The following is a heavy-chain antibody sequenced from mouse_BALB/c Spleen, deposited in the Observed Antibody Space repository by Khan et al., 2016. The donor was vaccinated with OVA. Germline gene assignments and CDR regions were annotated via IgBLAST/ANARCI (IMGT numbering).Heavy chain of an antibody. J-gene: IGHJ1*01. D-gene: IGHD2-1*01. CDR2: INSDGSAI. CDR1: GFTFSGFW. V-gene: IGHV11-2*02. CDR3: RRYGNYWYFDV. Sequence: EVQLLETGGGLVQPGGSRGLSCEGSGFTFSGFWMSWVRQTPGETLEWIGDINSDGSAINYAPSIKDRFTIFRDNDKSTLYLQMSNVRSEDTATYFCRRYGNYWYFDVWGAGTTVTVSS.